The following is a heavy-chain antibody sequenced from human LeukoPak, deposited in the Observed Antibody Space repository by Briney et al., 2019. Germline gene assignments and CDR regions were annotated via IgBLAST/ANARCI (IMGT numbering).Heavy chain of an antibody. CDR1: GFTFSDYY. V-gene: IGHV3-11*04. Sequence: PGGSLRLSCAASGFTFSDYYMSWIRQAPGKGLEWISYISNTASIMYYPDSVKGRFTISRDNAKNSLYLQMDSLRVEDTAVYYCAWQGDSSSWAGNDYWGQGTLVTVSS. CDR2: ISNTASIM. D-gene: IGHD6-13*01. J-gene: IGHJ4*02. CDR3: AWQGDSSSWAGNDY.